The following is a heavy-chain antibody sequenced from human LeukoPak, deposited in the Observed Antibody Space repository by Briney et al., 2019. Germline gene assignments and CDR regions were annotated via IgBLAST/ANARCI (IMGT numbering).Heavy chain of an antibody. CDR2: IIGSGSGT. Sequence: GGSLRLSCAASGFTSSSYGMSWVRQAPGKGLQWVSVIIGSGSGTYYADSVKGRFTISRDNSRNTLYLQMNSLRAEDTAVYYCARWYYYETSGLYYGSFDNWGQGTLVTVSS. D-gene: IGHD3-22*01. V-gene: IGHV3-23*01. CDR3: ARWYYYETSGLYYGSFDN. J-gene: IGHJ5*02. CDR1: GFTSSSYG.